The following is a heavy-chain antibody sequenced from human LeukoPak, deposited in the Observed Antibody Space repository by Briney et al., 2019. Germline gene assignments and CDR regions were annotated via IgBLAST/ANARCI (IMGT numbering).Heavy chain of an antibody. CDR2: ISPSGGST. Sequence: GASVKLSCKAFGYTFTGYWMHWVRQAPGQGPEWMGVISPSGGSTIYAQKFKGRVTLTRDMSTSTDYLELSSLRSDDTAVYYCARLIPQKWELPGKWFDPWGQGTLVTVSS. J-gene: IGHJ5*02. CDR3: ARLIPQKWELPGKWFDP. D-gene: IGHD1-26*01. V-gene: IGHV1-46*01. CDR1: GYTFTGYW.